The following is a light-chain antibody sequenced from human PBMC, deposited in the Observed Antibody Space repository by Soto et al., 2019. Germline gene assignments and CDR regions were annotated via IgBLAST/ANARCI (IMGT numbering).Light chain of an antibody. J-gene: IGKJ1*01. CDR3: HPGYSTTT. CDR2: AAS. V-gene: IGKV1-39*01. Sequence: DIQVTQSPSSLSASVGDRVTITYRASQSISRSLIWYEQKPGQAPKLLIYAASSLQSGVPTRFSGSGAGTDINLTISSLQPKDVATYYFHPGYSTTTFGQGTKVEIK. CDR1: QSISRS.